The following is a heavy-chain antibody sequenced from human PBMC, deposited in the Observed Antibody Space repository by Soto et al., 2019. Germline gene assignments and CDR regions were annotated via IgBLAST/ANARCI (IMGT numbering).Heavy chain of an antibody. Sequence: SETLSLTCAVYGGSFSGYYWTWSRQPPGKGLEWIGYINYSGSTNYNPSLKSRVTISVDTSKNQFSLKLSSVTAADTAVYYCARSFPNWHPDYWGQGTLVNAPQ. CDR1: GGSFSGYY. V-gene: IGHV4-34*01. J-gene: IGHJ4*02. CDR3: ARSFPNWHPDY. D-gene: IGHD7-27*01. CDR2: INYSGST.